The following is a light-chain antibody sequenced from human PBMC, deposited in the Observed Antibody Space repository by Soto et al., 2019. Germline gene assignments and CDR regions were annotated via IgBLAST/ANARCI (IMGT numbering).Light chain of an antibody. CDR2: DVS. CDR1: NSDIGGYNY. CDR3: SSYTSRSTLGV. V-gene: IGLV2-14*03. Sequence: QSVLTQPASVSGSPGQSITISCTGTNSDIGGYNYVSWYQQHPGKAPKLMIYDVSNRPSGVSYRFSGSKSGNTASLTISGLRADDEADYYCSSYTSRSTLGVFGGGTKLTVL. J-gene: IGLJ2*01.